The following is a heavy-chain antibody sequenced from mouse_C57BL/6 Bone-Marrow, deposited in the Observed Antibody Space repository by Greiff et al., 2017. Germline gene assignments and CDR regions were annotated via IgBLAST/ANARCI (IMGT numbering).Heavy chain of an antibody. V-gene: IGHV1-26*01. CDR2: INPNNGGT. J-gene: IGHJ3*01. Sequence: EVQLQQSGPELVKPGASVKISCKASGYTFTDYYMNWVKQSHGKSLEWIGDINPNNGGTSYNQKFKGKATLTVDKSSSTAYMELRSLTSEDSAVYYGARSPLLRPFAYWGQGTLVTVSA. CDR1: GYTFTDYY. D-gene: IGHD1-1*01. CDR3: ARSPLLRPFAY.